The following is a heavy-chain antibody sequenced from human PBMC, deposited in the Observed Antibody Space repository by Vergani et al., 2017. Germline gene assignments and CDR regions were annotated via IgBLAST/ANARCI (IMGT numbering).Heavy chain of an antibody. D-gene: IGHD1-26*01. CDR3: AKDPRDRSGSYYWGLFDY. V-gene: IGHV3-49*04. J-gene: IGHJ4*02. Sequence: EVQLVESGGGLVQPGRSLRLSCSGSGFTLGDYAMTWVRQAPGKGLEWVAFIWSKPYGGTTEYAASVKGRFTISRDDSKSIAYLQMSSLKAEDTAVYYCAKDPRDRSGSYYWGLFDYWGQGTLVTVSS. CDR1: GFTLGDYA. CDR2: IWSKPYGGTT.